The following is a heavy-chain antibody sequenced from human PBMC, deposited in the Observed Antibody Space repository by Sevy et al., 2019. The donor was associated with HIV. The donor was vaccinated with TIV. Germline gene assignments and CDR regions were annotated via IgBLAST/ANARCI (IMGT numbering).Heavy chain of an antibody. CDR2: IYTSGST. J-gene: IGHJ3*02. D-gene: IGHD3-16*02. CDR1: GGSISSGSYY. V-gene: IGHV4-61*02. CDR3: AGGPQPLYDYVWGSYRTPDAFDI. Sequence: SETLSLTCTVSGGSISSGSYYWSWIRQPAGKGLEWIGRIYTSGSTNYNPSLKSRVTISVDTSKNQFSLKLNSVTAADPAVDYGAGGPQPLYDYVWGSYRTPDAFDIWGQGTMVTVSS.